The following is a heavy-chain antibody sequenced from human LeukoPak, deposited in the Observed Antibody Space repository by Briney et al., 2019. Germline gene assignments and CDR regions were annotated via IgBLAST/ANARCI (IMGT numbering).Heavy chain of an antibody. J-gene: IGHJ3*02. CDR1: GFTFSSYG. CDR2: ISGSSNYI. D-gene: IGHD2-21*01. CDR3: ARDESGDNDAFDI. Sequence: PGGSLRLSCAASGFTFSSYGMHWVRLAPGKGLEWVSSISGSSNYIYYADSVKGRFTISRGSAKNSLYLQMNSLRVEDTAVYYCARDESGDNDAFDIWGQGTMVTVSS. V-gene: IGHV3-21*01.